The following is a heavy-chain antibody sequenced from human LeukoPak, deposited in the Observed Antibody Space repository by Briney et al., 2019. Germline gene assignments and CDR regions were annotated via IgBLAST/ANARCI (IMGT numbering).Heavy chain of an antibody. CDR3: ARGATISETGYFDF. Sequence: PETLSHTRVLYGGSFSRYYWCCICPSLGKGLEWIAGIDHRGVTNYNPSVKRRVTISVDTAKNQFSLRVRSLSAADTAVYYCARGATISETGYFDFWGQGNLVTVSS. D-gene: IGHD5-24*01. CDR1: GGSFSRYY. V-gene: IGHV4-34*01. CDR2: IDHRGVT. J-gene: IGHJ4*03.